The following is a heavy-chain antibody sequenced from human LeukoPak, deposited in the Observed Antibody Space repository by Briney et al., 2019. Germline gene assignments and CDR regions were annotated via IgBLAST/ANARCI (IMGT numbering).Heavy chain of an antibody. Sequence: GGSLRLSCAASGFTFSSYWMHWVRQAPVKGLVWVSRINSDGSSTSYADSVKGRFTISRDNAKNTLYLQMNSLRAEDTAVYYCARARNYYDSSGYWPWGQGTLVTVSS. V-gene: IGHV3-74*01. CDR3: ARARNYYDSSGYWP. J-gene: IGHJ5*02. CDR1: GFTFSSYW. D-gene: IGHD3-22*01. CDR2: INSDGSST.